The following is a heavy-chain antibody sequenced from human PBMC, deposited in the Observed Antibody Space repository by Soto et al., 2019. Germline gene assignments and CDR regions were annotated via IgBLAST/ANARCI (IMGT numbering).Heavy chain of an antibody. Sequence: QVQLVQSGAEVRKPGASVKVSCKASGYTFTSYYLHWVRQAPGQGLEWMGMITPSDGSRTYAQECQGRVTMIRDTSTSTAYMDMSSLRSEDTAVYYCARALPRYIVGLMMYSDYWGQGTLVTVSS. CDR2: ITPSDGSR. J-gene: IGHJ4*02. CDR1: GYTFTSYY. D-gene: IGHD1-26*01. V-gene: IGHV1-46*01. CDR3: ARALPRYIVGLMMYSDY.